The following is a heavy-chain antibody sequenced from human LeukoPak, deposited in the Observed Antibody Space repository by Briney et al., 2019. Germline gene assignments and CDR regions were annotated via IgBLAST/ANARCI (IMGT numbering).Heavy chain of an antibody. V-gene: IGHV3-9*01. CDR1: GFKFDDYA. CDR2: ITWNSDFI. J-gene: IGHJ4*02. Sequence: PGRSLRLSCAAFGFKFDDYAMHCVRQVPGKGLEWVAGITWNSDFIAFADSLKGRFSISRDNDKNSLFLQMNSLTPEDTAFYYCTKDVADYVWGEYRHFDKWGQGTLVTVSS. D-gene: IGHD3-16*01. CDR3: TKDVADYVWGEYRHFDK.